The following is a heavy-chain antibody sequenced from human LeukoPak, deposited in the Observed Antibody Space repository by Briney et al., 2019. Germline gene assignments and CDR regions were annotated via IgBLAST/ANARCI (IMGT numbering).Heavy chain of an antibody. CDR1: GGSISSGGYF. V-gene: IGHV4-31*03. Sequence: SETLSLTCTVSGGSISSGGYFWSWVRQHPGKGLEWIGYIYYSGSTYYNPSLKSRVTISVDTSKNQFSLKLSSVTAADTAVYYCARVSAVGIFNYFDYWGQGTLVTVSS. CDR3: ARVSAVGIFNYFDY. J-gene: IGHJ4*02. CDR2: IYYSGST. D-gene: IGHD6-13*01.